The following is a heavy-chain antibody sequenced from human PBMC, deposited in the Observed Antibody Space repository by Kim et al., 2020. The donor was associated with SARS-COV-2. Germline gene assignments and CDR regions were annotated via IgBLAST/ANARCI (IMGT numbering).Heavy chain of an antibody. Sequence: FQGRVTITRDTSASTAYMELSSLRSEDTAVYYCAREGGRYYYDSSGYYDYWGQGTLVTVSS. CDR3: AREGGRYYYDSSGYYDY. D-gene: IGHD3-22*01. V-gene: IGHV1-3*01. J-gene: IGHJ4*02.